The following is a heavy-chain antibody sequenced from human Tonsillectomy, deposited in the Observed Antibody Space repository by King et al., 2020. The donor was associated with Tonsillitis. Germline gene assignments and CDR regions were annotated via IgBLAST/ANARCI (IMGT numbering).Heavy chain of an antibody. CDR2: INHSGST. CDR3: ARKSWSGHYYS. D-gene: IGHD3-3*01. V-gene: IGHV4-34*01. J-gene: IGHJ4*02. Sequence: VQLQQWGAGLLKPSETLSLTCAVYGGSFSGYYWNWIRQPPGKGLEWIGEINHSGSTNYNPSLKSRVTISVDTSKNQFSLRLSSVTAADTAVYYCARKSWSGHYYSWGQGTLVTVSS. CDR1: GGSFSGYY.